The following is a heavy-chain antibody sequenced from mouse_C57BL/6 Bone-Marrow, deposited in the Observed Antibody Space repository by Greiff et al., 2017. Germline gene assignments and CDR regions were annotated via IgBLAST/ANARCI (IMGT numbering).Heavy chain of an antibody. CDR1: EYEFPSHD. J-gene: IGHJ3*01. V-gene: IGHV5-2*01. CDR3: ARLITTGAQFAY. CDR2: INSDGGST. Sequence: EVKLVESGGGLVQPGESLKLSCESNEYEFPSHDMSWVRKTPEKRLELVAAINSDGGSTYYPDTMERRYIISRDNTKKTLYLQMSSLRSEDTALYYCARLITTGAQFAYWGQGTLVTVSA. D-gene: IGHD2-4*01.